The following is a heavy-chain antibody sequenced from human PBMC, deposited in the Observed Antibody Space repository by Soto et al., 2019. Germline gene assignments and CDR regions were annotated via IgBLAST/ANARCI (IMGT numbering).Heavy chain of an antibody. V-gene: IGHV3-23*01. Sequence: GGSLRLSCAASEFSVSSYVMRWVRQAPGKGLQWVSSINEGGATFYEDSVKGRFTISRDNSRNIVYLQMNSLRAEDTAVYYCARGGLNVHYYFAHWGKGTQVTVST. CDR1: EFSVSSYV. J-gene: IGHJ4*02. CDR2: INEGGAT. CDR3: ARGGLNVHYYFAH. D-gene: IGHD3-10*01.